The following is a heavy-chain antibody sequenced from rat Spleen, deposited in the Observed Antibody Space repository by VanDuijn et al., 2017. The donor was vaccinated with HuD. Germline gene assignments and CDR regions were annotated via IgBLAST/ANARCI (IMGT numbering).Heavy chain of an antibody. CDR2: VWTGGST. V-gene: IGHV2-43*01. J-gene: IGHJ2*01. D-gene: IGHD1-1*01. Sequence: QVQLKESGPGLVQPSQTLSLTCTVSGFSLTTYHVSWVRQPPGKGLEWMGVVWTGGSTDYNSALKSRLSISRDTSKNQVFLKMNSLQSEDTTTYYCARGNYYSVYLDYWGQGVMVTVSS. CDR1: GFSLTTYH. CDR3: ARGNYYSVYLDY.